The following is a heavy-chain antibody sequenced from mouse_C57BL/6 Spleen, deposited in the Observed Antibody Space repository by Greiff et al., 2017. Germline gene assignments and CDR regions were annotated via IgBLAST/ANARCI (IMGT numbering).Heavy chain of an antibody. CDR2: INPNNGGT. CDR1: GYTFTDYN. D-gene: IGHD1-1*01. J-gene: IGHJ2*01. V-gene: IGHV1-22*01. CDR3: ARDYYGNEY. Sequence: VQLQQSGPELVKPGASVKMSCKASGYTFTDYNMHWVKQSHGKSLEWIGYINPNNGGTSYNKKFKGKATLTVNKSSSTAYMGLRSLTSEDSAVYYCARDYYGNEYWGQGATLTVSS.